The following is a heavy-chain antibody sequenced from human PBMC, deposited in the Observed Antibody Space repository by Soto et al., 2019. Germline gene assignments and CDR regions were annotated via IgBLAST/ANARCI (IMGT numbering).Heavy chain of an antibody. Sequence: EVQLVESGGGLVQPGRSLRLSCAASGFTFDDYAMHWVRQAPGKGLEWVSGISWNSGSIGYADSVKGRFTISSDNXKNSLYLQMNSLRAEDTALYYCAKDMSVVADAFDIWGQGTMVTVSS. V-gene: IGHV3-9*01. CDR2: ISWNSGSI. D-gene: IGHD2-15*01. J-gene: IGHJ3*02. CDR1: GFTFDDYA. CDR3: AKDMSVVADAFDI.